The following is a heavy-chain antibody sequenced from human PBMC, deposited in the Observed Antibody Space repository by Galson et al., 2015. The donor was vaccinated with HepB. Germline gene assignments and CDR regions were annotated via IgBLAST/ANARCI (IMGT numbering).Heavy chain of an antibody. V-gene: IGHV1-3*01. Sequence: SVKVSCKASGYTFTSYAMHWVRQAPGQRLEWMGWINAGNGNTKYSQKFQGRVTITRDTSASTAYMELSSLRSEDTAVYYCARDQGYYGSGSYYPYWGQGTLVTVSS. D-gene: IGHD3-10*01. J-gene: IGHJ4*02. CDR2: INAGNGNT. CDR1: GYTFTSYA. CDR3: ARDQGYYGSGSYYPY.